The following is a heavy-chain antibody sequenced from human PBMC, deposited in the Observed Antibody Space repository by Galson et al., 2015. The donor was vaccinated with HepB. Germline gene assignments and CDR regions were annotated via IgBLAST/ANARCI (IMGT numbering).Heavy chain of an antibody. J-gene: IGHJ6*03. CDR2: ISGSGGST. D-gene: IGHD3-16*01. CDR3: AKATTGYVWGTNYFYMDV. CDR1: GFTFSSYA. V-gene: IGHV3-23*01. Sequence: SLRLSCAASGFTFSSYAMSWVRQAPGKGLEWVSVISGSGGSTYYADSVKGRFTISRDNSKNTLYLQMNSLRAEDTAVYYCAKATTGYVWGTNYFYMDVWGKGTTVTVSS.